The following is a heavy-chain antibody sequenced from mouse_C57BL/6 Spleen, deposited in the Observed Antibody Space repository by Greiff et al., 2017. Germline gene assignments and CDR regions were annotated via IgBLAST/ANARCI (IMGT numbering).Heavy chain of an antibody. CDR1: GYTFTSYW. CDR2: IDPSDSYT. J-gene: IGHJ2*01. Sequence: QVQLQQPGAELVKPGASVKLSCKASGYTFTSYWMQWVKQRPGQGLEWIGEIDPSDSYTNYNQKFKGKATLTVDPSSRTAYMQLSSLTSEDSAVYYCARLRLRAFDYWGQGTTLTVSS. D-gene: IGHD3-2*02. CDR3: ARLRLRAFDY. V-gene: IGHV1-50*01.